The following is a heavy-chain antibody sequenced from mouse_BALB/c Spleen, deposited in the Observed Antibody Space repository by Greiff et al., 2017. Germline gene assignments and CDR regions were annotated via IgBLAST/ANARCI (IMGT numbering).Heavy chain of an antibody. Sequence: DVQLVESGGGLVKPGGSLKLSCAASGFTFSSYAMSWVRQSPEKRLEWVAEISSGGSYTYYPDTVTGRFTISRDNAKNTLYLEMSSLRSEDTAMYYCAREDDGPGAYWGQGTLVTVSA. CDR1: GFTFSSYA. V-gene: IGHV5-9-4*01. D-gene: IGHD2-3*01. CDR3: AREDDGPGAY. J-gene: IGHJ3*01. CDR2: ISSGGSYT.